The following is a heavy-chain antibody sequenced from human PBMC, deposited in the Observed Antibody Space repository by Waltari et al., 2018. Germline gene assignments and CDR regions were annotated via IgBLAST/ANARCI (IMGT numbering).Heavy chain of an antibody. D-gene: IGHD3-3*02. J-gene: IGHJ5*02. Sequence: QLQLQESGPGLVKPSETLSLTCTVSGGSISSSSYYWGWIRQPPGKGLEWIGSIYYSGSTYYNPSLKSRVTISVDTSKNQFSLKLSSVTAADTAVYYCARSIFGVVIIPGWFDPWGQGTLVTVSS. CDR1: GGSISSSSYY. CDR3: ARSIFGVVIIPGWFDP. CDR2: IYYSGST. V-gene: IGHV4-39*07.